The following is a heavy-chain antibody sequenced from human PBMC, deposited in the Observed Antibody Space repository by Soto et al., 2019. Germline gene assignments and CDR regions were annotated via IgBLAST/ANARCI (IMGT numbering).Heavy chain of an antibody. V-gene: IGHV4-38-2*02. CDR2: IYHSGST. J-gene: IGHJ5*02. CDR3: ARDGYSYGPPSNGFGP. CDR1: GYSISSGYY. D-gene: IGHD5-18*01. Sequence: SETLSLTCAVSGYSISSGYYWGWIRQPPGKGLEWIGSIYHSGSTYYNPSLKSRVTISVDTSKNQFSLKLSSVTAADTAVYYCARDGYSYGPPSNGFGPWGQGTLVTVS.